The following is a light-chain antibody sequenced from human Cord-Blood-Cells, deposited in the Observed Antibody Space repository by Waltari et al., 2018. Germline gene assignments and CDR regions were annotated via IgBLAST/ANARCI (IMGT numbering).Light chain of an antibody. CDR1: SGINVGTYR. CDR3: MIWHSSAVV. J-gene: IGLJ2*01. Sequence: LSASPGASASLTCTLRSGINVGTYRIYWYQQKPGSPPQYLLRYKSDSDKQQGSGVPSRFSGSKDASANAGILLISGLQSEDEADYYCMIWHSSAVVFGGGTKLTVL. CDR2: YKSDSDK. V-gene: IGLV5-45*01.